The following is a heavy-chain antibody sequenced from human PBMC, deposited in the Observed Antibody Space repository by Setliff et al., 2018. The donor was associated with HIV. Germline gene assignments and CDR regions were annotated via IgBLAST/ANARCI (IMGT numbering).Heavy chain of an antibody. J-gene: IGHJ1*01. CDR1: GASLNSGSYF. D-gene: IGHD3-9*01. CDR3: AREAEQDYDVVTETLVEGAYIQF. V-gene: IGHV4-61*02. Sequence: SETLSLTCTVSGASLNSGSYFWSWVRQPAGKGLEWIGRIYTSGDTNYNPSLKSRVTISMDTSKKQFSLKLRSVTAADTAVYYCAREAEQDYDVVTETLVEGAYIQFWGQGSLVT. CDR2: IYTSGDT.